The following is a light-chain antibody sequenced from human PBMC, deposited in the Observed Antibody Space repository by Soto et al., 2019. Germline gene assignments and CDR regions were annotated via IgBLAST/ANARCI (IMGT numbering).Light chain of an antibody. J-gene: IGKJ3*01. CDR2: ASS. CDR3: LQTSSTPFT. V-gene: IGKV1-39*01. CDR1: QSVISY. Sequence: DIQMTQSPSSLSASVGDRVTITCRASQSVISYLNWYQQKPGRAPKLLIFASSSLQSGVPSRFSGSGSGTDFTLTISSLQPEDFATYYCLQTSSTPFTFGPGTRVDIK.